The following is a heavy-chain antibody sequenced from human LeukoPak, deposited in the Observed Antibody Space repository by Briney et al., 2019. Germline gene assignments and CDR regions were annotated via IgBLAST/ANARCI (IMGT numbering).Heavy chain of an antibody. CDR2: IIPIFGTA. V-gene: IGHV1-69*01. D-gene: IGHD3-10*01. J-gene: IGHJ6*02. Sequence: ASVKVSFKASGGTFSSYAISWVRQAPGQGLEWMGGIIPIFGTANYAQKFQGRVTITADESTSTAYMELSSLRSEDTAVYYCARVASYGRVVYYYGMDVWGQGTTVTVSS. CDR1: GGTFSSYA. CDR3: ARVASYGRVVYYYGMDV.